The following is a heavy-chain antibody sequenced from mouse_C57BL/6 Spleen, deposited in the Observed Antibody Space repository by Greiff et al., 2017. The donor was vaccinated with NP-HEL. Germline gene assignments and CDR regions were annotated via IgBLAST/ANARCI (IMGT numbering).Heavy chain of an antibody. Sequence: QVQLQQPGTELVKPGASVKLSCKASGYTFTSYWMHWVKQRPGQGLEWIGNINPSNGGTNYNEKFKSKATLTADKSSSTAYMQLSRLTSEDSAVYYCARQKRLSDAQNYFDYWGQGTTLTVSS. CDR3: ARQKRLSDAQNYFDY. V-gene: IGHV1-53*01. D-gene: IGHD3-2*02. CDR2: INPSNGGT. J-gene: IGHJ2*01. CDR1: GYTFTSYW.